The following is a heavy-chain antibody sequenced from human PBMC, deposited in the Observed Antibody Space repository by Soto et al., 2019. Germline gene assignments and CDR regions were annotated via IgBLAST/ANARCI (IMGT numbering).Heavy chain of an antibody. CDR3: ARAKKNYYDGGGYLVDS. CDR1: RGSVSSGSDC. V-gene: IGHV4-61*01. D-gene: IGHD3-22*01. CDR2: IYNTCST. Sequence: SGTLSLSCSVPRGSVSSGSDCRTRIRHAPGKGLEWIGYIYNTCSTNYNPSLKSRGTISVDTSKNRFSLNVNSVTAADTAMYFCARAKKNYYDGGGYLVDSWGQGTLVTVS. J-gene: IGHJ5*01.